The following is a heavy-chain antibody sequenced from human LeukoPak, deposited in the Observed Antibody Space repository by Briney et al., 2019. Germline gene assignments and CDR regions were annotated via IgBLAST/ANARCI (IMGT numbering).Heavy chain of an antibody. Sequence: ASVKVSCKASGYTFTSYGISWVRQAPGQGLEWMGWISAYNGNTNYAQKLQGRVTMTTDTSTSTAYVELRSLRSNDTAVYYCARDLVGATYYFDYWGQGTLVTVSS. V-gene: IGHV1-18*01. CDR3: ARDLVGATYYFDY. D-gene: IGHD1-26*01. CDR2: ISAYNGNT. CDR1: GYTFTSYG. J-gene: IGHJ4*02.